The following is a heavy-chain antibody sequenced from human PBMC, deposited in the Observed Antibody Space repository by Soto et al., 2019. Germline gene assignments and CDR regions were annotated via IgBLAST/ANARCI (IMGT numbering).Heavy chain of an antibody. CDR1: GGSISSYY. Sequence: SETLSLTCTVSGGSISSYYWSWIRQPPGKGLGWIGYIYYSGSTNYNPSLKSRVTISVDTSKNQFSLKLSSVTAADTAVYYCARGPRITIFGVVTRKPNYFDYWGQGTLVTVSS. V-gene: IGHV4-59*01. CDR2: IYYSGST. D-gene: IGHD3-3*01. J-gene: IGHJ4*02. CDR3: ARGPRITIFGVVTRKPNYFDY.